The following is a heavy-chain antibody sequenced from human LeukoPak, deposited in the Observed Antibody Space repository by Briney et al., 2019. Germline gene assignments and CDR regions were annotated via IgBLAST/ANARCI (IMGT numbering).Heavy chain of an antibody. D-gene: IGHD1-26*01. V-gene: IGHV4-34*01. CDR3: ARAFRYSGSPRGWFDP. J-gene: IGHJ5*02. CDR2: INHSGST. CDR1: GESFSGYC. Sequence: SETLSLTCAVYGESFSGYCWSWIREPPGKALEGIGEINHSGSTNYNPSLKSRVTISVDTSKNQFSPKPSSVTAADTAVYYCARAFRYSGSPRGWFDPWGQGTLVTVSS.